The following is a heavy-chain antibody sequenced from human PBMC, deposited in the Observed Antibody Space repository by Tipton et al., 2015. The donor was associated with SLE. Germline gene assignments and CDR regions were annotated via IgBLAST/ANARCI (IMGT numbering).Heavy chain of an antibody. CDR2: IYSSGST. J-gene: IGHJ2*01. V-gene: IGHV4-28*01. D-gene: IGHD1-26*01. CDR3: ARNGGSYYMYFKL. CDR1: GYSISNSNW. Sequence: TLSLTCAVSGYSISNSNWGAWIRQPPGKGLEWIGYIYSSGSTFYNPSFKSRFTMSVDTSKNQFSLKLSSVSAADTAVYYCARNGGSYYMYFKLLGCGSLVTVSS.